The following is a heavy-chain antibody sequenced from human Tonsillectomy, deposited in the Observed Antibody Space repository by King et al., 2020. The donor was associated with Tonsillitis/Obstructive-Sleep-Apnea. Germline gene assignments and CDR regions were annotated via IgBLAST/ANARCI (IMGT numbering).Heavy chain of an antibody. J-gene: IGHJ4*02. D-gene: IGHD3-9*01. Sequence: DVQLVESGGGLVQPGGSLRLSCAASGFTFSDHYMDWVRQAPGKGLEWVGRTRNKANSYTTEYAASVEGRFTISRDDSKNSLYLQMNSLKTEDTAVYYCDSVGLQGNILTGYYPYYFDYWGQGTLVTVSS. CDR2: TRNKANSYTT. CDR3: DSVGLQGNILTGYYPYYFDY. CDR1: GFTFSDHY. V-gene: IGHV3-72*01.